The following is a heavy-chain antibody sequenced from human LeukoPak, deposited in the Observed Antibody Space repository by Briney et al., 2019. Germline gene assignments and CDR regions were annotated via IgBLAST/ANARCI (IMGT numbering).Heavy chain of an antibody. D-gene: IGHD3-22*01. V-gene: IGHV3-33*08. Sequence: GGSLRLSCVASGFSFSTYGMHWVRQAPGKGLEWVAVIWYDGSNKYYADSVKGRFTISRDNSKNTLYLQMNSLRAEDTAVYYCARDGDYYDSSGYHDYWGQGTLVTVSS. CDR3: ARDGDYYDSSGYHDY. CDR1: GFSFSTYG. CDR2: IWYDGSNK. J-gene: IGHJ4*02.